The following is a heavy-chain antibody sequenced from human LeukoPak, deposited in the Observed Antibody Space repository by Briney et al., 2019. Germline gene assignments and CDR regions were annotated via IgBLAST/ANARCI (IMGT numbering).Heavy chain of an antibody. Sequence: GGSLRLSCAASGFTFSNYAMHWVRQAPGKGLECVAVISYDGSNKYYEDSVKGRFTISRDSSKSTLYLQMDSLTPEDTAVYYCARDLAGHYYGSGSSFDYWGQGTLVTVSS. CDR1: GFTFSNYA. D-gene: IGHD3-10*01. V-gene: IGHV3-30*03. CDR3: ARDLAGHYYGSGSSFDY. J-gene: IGHJ4*02. CDR2: ISYDGSNK.